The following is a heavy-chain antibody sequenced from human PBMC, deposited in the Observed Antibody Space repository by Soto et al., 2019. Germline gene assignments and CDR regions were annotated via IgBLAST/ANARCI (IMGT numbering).Heavy chain of an antibody. D-gene: IGHD3-10*02. CDR2: ISSTGETT. Sequence: EVQLVESGGGLVPPGGSLRLSCAASGFTFSTYSMNWVRQAPGKGLEWVSFISSTGETTYYAASVKGRLTISRDNAKKSLFLQMNSMAAEDTAVYYCARDVRLPDYWGQGTLVTVSS. CDR3: ARDVRLPDY. CDR1: GFTFSTYS. J-gene: IGHJ4*02. V-gene: IGHV3-48*01.